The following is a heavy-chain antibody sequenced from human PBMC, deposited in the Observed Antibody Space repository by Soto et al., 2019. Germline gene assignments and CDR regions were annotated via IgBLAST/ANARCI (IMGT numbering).Heavy chain of an antibody. CDR1: GYDFTAYD. CDR3: GRGPSPRAPAGGTPYYYAMDV. D-gene: IGHD6-13*01. Sequence: ASVEVSCKASGYDFTAYDMNWVRQASGQGLEGMGWMNPINGATGSARRFQGRVSMTRNTATGTAYMELTSLRLDDTAVYYCGRGPSPRAPAGGTPYYYAMDVWGQGTPVTVS. J-gene: IGHJ6*02. CDR2: MNPINGAT. V-gene: IGHV1-8*02.